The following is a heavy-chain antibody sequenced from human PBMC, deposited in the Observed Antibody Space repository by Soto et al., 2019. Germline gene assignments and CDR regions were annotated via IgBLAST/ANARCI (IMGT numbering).Heavy chain of an antibody. V-gene: IGHV3-23*01. CDR1: GFTFSSYV. J-gene: IGHJ5*02. Sequence: EVQLLESGGSLVQPGGSLRLSCAASGFTFSSYVMSWVRQAPGKGLEWVSGISGSGDNTYYADSVKGRFTISRDNSKNTLFLHMNSLRAEDTALYFCAKEMGDYYDRSGSWFDAWGQGTLVTVSS. CDR3: AKEMGDYYDRSGSWFDA. CDR2: ISGSGDNT. D-gene: IGHD3-22*01.